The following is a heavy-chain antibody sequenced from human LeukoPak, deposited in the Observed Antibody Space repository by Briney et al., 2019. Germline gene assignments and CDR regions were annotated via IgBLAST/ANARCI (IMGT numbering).Heavy chain of an antibody. V-gene: IGHV1-3*01. J-gene: IGHJ4*02. Sequence: ASVKVSCKASGYTFTSYAMHWVRQAPGQRLEWMGWINAGNGNSKYSQKFQGRVTITRDTSASTAYMELSSLRSEDTAVYYCANERYSSGWSSGYYFDYWGQGTLVTVSS. D-gene: IGHD6-19*01. CDR1: GYTFTSYA. CDR2: INAGNGNS. CDR3: ANERYSSGWSSGYYFDY.